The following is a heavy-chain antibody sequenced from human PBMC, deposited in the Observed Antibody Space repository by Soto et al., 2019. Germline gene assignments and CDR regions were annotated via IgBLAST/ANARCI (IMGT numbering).Heavy chain of an antibody. CDR3: ARGGVVVTTTIPRAFGS. CDR1: GYTFTSYD. Sequence: GASVKVACKASGYTFTSYDINWVRQATGQGLEWMGWMNPNSGNTGYAQKFQGRVTMTRNTSISTAYMELSSLRSEDTAVYYCARGGVVVTTTIPRAFGSWGQGTMVTV. CDR2: MNPNSGNT. V-gene: IGHV1-8*02. J-gene: IGHJ3*02. D-gene: IGHD3-22*01.